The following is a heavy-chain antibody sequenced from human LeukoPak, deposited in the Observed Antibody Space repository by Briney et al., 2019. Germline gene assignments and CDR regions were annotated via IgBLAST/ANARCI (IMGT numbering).Heavy chain of an antibody. V-gene: IGHV4-59*01. CDR1: GGSISSYY. CDR3: ARECSSTSCSYYFDY. Sequence: SETLSLTCIVSGGSISSYYWSWIRQPPGKGLEWIGYIYYSGSTNYNPSLKSRVTISVDTSKNQFSLKLSSVTAADTAVYYCARECSSTSCSYYFDYWGQGTLVTVSS. CDR2: IYYSGST. D-gene: IGHD2-2*01. J-gene: IGHJ4*02.